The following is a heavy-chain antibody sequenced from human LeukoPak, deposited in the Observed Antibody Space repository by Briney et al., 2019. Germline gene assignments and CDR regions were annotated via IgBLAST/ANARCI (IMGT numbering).Heavy chain of an antibody. CDR3: ARGSEYYDRSRYPQHDY. Sequence: PSETLSLTCTVSGGSISSYYWSWIQQPPRKGLEWIGYIYYSGSTNYNPSLKSRVTISVDTSKNQFSLKLSSVTAADTAVYYCARGSEYYDRSRYPQHDYWGQGTLVTVSS. V-gene: IGHV4-59*01. CDR1: GGSISSYY. D-gene: IGHD3-22*01. J-gene: IGHJ4*02. CDR2: IYYSGST.